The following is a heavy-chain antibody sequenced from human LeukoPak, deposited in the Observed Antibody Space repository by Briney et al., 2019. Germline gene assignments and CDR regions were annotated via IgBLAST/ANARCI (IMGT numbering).Heavy chain of an antibody. Sequence: PGRSLRLSCAASGFTFSSYAMHWGRQAPGKGLEWVAVISYDGSNKYYADSVKCRFTISRDNSKNTPYLQMNSLRAEDTAVYYCARAPPRGKRWLQVDYWGQGTLVTVSS. CDR3: ARAPPRGKRWLQVDY. CDR1: GFTFSSYA. J-gene: IGHJ4*02. D-gene: IGHD5-24*01. V-gene: IGHV3-30*01. CDR2: ISYDGSNK.